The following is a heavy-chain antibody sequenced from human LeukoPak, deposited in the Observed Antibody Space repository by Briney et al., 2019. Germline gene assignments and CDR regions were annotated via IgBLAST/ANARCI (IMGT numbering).Heavy chain of an antibody. CDR1: GGSISSYY. J-gene: IGHJ6*03. CDR3: ARAPSSYGSPYMDV. V-gene: IGHV4-4*07. CDR2: IYTSGST. Sequence: SETLSLTCTVSGGSISSYYWSWIRQPAGKGLEWIGHIYTSGSTNYNPSLKSRVTMSVDTSKNQFSLKLSSVTAADTAVYYCARAPSSYGSPYMDVWGKGTTVTVSS. D-gene: IGHD1-26*01.